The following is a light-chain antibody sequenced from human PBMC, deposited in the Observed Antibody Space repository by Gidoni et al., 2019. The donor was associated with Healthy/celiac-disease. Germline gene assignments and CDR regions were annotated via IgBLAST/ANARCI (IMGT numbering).Light chain of an antibody. Sequence: IQMTQSPSSLSASVGDRVTLTCRASQSINHYLNWYQQKPGKAPKLLIYAASSLQSGVPSRFTGSGSGTDFTLTISSLQPEDFATYYCQQSYSTPGFTFGPGTKVDIK. CDR2: AAS. CDR1: QSINHY. CDR3: QQSYSTPGFT. V-gene: IGKV1-39*01. J-gene: IGKJ3*01.